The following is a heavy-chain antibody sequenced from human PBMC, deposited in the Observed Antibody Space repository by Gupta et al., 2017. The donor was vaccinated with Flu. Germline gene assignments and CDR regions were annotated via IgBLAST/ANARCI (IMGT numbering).Heavy chain of an antibody. J-gene: IGHJ5*02. D-gene: IGHD3-22*01. CDR2: IRSKANSYAT. V-gene: IGHV3-73*02. Sequence: EVQLVESGGGLVQPGGSLKLSCAASGFPFRGSAMPWVREASGKGLEGGGRIRSKANSYATAYAASVKGRFTISRDDSKNTAYLQMNSLKTEDTAVYYCTRPVARGSSGYYYESYWFDPWGQGTLVTVSS. CDR3: TRPVARGSSGYYYESYWFDP. CDR1: GFPFRGSA.